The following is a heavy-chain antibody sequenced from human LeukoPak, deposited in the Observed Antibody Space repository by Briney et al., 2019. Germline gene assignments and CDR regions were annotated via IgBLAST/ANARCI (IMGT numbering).Heavy chain of an antibody. CDR1: GYTFTSYD. Sequence: GSVKVSCKASGYTFTSYDINRVRQATGQGLEWMGWMNPNSGNTGYAQKFQGRVTMTRNTSISTAYMELSSLRSEDTAVYYCARGRFGELSSDYWGQGTLVTVSS. J-gene: IGHJ4*02. D-gene: IGHD3-10*01. CDR2: MNPNSGNT. CDR3: ARGRFGELSSDY. V-gene: IGHV1-8*01.